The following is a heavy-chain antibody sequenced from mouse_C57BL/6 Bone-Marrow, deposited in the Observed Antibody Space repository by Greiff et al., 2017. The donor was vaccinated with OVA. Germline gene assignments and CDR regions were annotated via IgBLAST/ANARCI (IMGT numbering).Heavy chain of an antibody. CDR1: GFTFSNYW. J-gene: IGHJ1*03. Sequence: EVQLKESGGGLVQPGGSMKLSCVASGFTFSNYWMNWVRQSPEKGLEWVAQIRLKSDNYATHYAESVKGRFTISRDDSKSSVYLQMNNLRAEDTGIYYCTDWYFDVWGTGTTVTVSS. CDR2: IRLKSDNYAT. V-gene: IGHV6-3*01. CDR3: TDWYFDV.